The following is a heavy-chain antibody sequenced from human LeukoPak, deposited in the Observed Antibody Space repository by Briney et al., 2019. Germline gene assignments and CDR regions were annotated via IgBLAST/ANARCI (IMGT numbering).Heavy chain of an antibody. CDR1: GFTVSSNY. D-gene: IGHD4-11*01. CDR3: AKDSWGSVKVDC. V-gene: IGHV3-53*01. Sequence: GGSLRLSCAASGFTVSSNYMSWVRQAPGKGLEWVSVIYSGGSTYYADSVKGRFTISRDNSNNTLYLQISSLRAEDTAVYYCAKDSWGSVKVDCWGQGTLVTVSS. CDR2: IYSGGST. J-gene: IGHJ4*02.